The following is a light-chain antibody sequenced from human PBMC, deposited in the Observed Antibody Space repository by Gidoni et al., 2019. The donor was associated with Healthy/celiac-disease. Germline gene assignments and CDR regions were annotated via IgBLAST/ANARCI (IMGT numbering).Light chain of an antibody. J-gene: IGLJ2*01. CDR2: RNT. V-gene: IGLV1-47*01. CDR3: AAWDDSLIGVV. CDR1: SSNIGSNY. Sequence: QSVLTQPPSSSGTPAPRVTISCSGSSSNIGSNYVYWYQQLPGTAPKLLIYRNTQRPSGVPDRISDSKSGTSASLAISGLLSEDEADYYCAAWDDSLIGVVFGGGTKLTVL.